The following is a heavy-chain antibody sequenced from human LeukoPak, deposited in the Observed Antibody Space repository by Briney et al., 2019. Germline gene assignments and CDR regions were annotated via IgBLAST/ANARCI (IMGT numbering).Heavy chain of an antibody. CDR2: IFYSGST. J-gene: IGHJ4*02. CDR1: GGSISNYY. D-gene: IGHD3-3*01. CDR3: AREGGFYRPLDY. V-gene: IGHV4-59*01. Sequence: ASETLSLTCTLSGGSISNYYWSWIRQPPGKGLEWIGNIFYSGSTNYNPSLKSRVTISLDTSKNQFSLKLTSVSAADTAVYYCAREGGFYRPLDYSGQGTLVTVSS.